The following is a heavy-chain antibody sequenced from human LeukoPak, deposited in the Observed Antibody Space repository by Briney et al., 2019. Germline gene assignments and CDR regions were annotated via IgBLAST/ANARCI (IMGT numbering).Heavy chain of an antibody. J-gene: IGHJ3*02. D-gene: IGHD5-12*01. Sequence: SETLSLTCAVYGGSFSGYYWSWIRQPPGKGLEWIGEINHSGSTNYNPSLTSRVTISVDTSKNQFSLKLSSETAADTAVYYCARAPWDKVATDDAFDIWGQGTMVTVSS. V-gene: IGHV4-34*01. CDR2: INHSGST. CDR3: ARAPWDKVATDDAFDI. CDR1: GGSFSGYY.